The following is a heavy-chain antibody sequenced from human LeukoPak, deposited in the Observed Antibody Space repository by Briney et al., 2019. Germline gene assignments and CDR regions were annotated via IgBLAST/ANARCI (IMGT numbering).Heavy chain of an antibody. D-gene: IGHD2-21*02. Sequence: GASVKVSCKASGGTFSSYAISWVRQAPGQGLEWVGGIIPIFGTANYAQKFQGRVTITADESTSTAYMELSSLRSEDTAVYYCARDLAYCGGDCYSDYYGMDVWGQGTTVTVSS. J-gene: IGHJ6*02. V-gene: IGHV1-69*13. CDR1: GGTFSSYA. CDR3: ARDLAYCGGDCYSDYYGMDV. CDR2: IIPIFGTA.